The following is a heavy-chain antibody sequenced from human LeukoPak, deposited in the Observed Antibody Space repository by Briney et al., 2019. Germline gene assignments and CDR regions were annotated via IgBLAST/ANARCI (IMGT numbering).Heavy chain of an antibody. CDR3: ARDPITMVRGVINYGMDV. Sequence: GRSLRLSCAASGFTFSSYAMHWVRQAPGEGLEWVAVISYDGSNKYYADSVKGRFTISRDNSKNTLYLQMNSLRAEDTAVYYCARDPITMVRGVINYGMDVWGKGTTVTVSS. J-gene: IGHJ6*04. V-gene: IGHV3-30*04. D-gene: IGHD3-10*01. CDR1: GFTFSSYA. CDR2: ISYDGSNK.